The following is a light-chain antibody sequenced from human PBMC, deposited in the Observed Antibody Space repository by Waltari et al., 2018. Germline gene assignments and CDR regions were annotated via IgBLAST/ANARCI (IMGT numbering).Light chain of an antibody. CDR2: DVN. CDR1: SSDVGTYDY. Sequence: QSALIQPRSVSRSPGQSVIISCTGASSDVGTYDYVSWYQQHPGKAPTLIIYDVNNRPSVVPDLFSGSQSGNTASLTISGLQAEDEADYYCCAYAGNYANYVFGTGT. J-gene: IGLJ1*01. CDR3: CAYAGNYANYV. V-gene: IGLV2-11*01.